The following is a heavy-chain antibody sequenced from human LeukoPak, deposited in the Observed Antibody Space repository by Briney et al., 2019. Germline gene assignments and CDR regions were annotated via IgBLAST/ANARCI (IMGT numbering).Heavy chain of an antibody. V-gene: IGHV3-21*01. CDR1: GFTFSSYS. Sequence: GGSLRPSCPPSGFTFSSYSMNWVRQPPGKGREWVSSISSSSSYIYYPDSVKGRFTISRDNAKNSLYLQMNSLRAEDTAVYYCARDSFSSSWPYYFDYWGQGTLVTVSS. J-gene: IGHJ4*02. CDR2: ISSSSSYI. D-gene: IGHD6-13*01. CDR3: ARDSFSSSWPYYFDY.